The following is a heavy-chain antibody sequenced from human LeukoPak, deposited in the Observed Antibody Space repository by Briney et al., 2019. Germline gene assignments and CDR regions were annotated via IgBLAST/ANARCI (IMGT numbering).Heavy chain of an antibody. CDR2: IYYIGST. CDR1: GGPLSSYF. J-gene: IGHJ4*02. CDR3: ARDKVDSGSSWDYFYY. V-gene: IGHV4-59*01. D-gene: IGHD1-26*01. Sequence: SETLSLTCTVSGGPLSSYFWSWIRQPPGKGLEWIGYIYYIGSTNYNPSLKSRVTISVDTSKKQFSLKLSSVTAADTAVYYCARDKVDSGSSWDYFYYWGQGTLVTVSS.